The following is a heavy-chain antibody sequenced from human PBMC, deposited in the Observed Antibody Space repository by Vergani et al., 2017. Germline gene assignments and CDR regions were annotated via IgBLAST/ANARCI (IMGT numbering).Heavy chain of an antibody. CDR3: ARVSHLTMAVAERHDAFDI. D-gene: IGHD6-19*01. Sequence: EVQLVESGGGLVQPGGSLRLSCAASGFTFSSYEMNWVRQAPGKGLEWVSYISSSGSTIYYADSVKGRFTISRDNAKNSLYLQMNSLRAEETAVYYCARVSHLTMAVAERHDAFDIWGQGTMVTVSS. J-gene: IGHJ3*02. V-gene: IGHV3-48*03. CDR2: ISSSGSTI. CDR1: GFTFSSYE.